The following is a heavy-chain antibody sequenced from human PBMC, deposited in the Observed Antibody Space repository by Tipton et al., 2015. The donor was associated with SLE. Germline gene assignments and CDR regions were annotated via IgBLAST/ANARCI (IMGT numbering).Heavy chain of an antibody. CDR2: VNHGGNT. Sequence: TCAVSGYSISSGYYWGWIRQPPGKGLEWIGSVNHGGNTYYNPSHKSRVTISEDTAKNQFSLKLSSVTAADTAVYYCARRAADTAMVNYWGQGTLVTVSS. J-gene: IGHJ4*02. D-gene: IGHD5-18*01. V-gene: IGHV4-38-2*01. CDR1: GYSISSGYY. CDR3: ARRAADTAMVNY.